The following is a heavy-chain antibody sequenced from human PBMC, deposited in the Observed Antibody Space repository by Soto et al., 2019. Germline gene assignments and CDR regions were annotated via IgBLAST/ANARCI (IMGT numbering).Heavy chain of an antibody. CDR2: ISSSGSTI. CDR3: ARDQDGDYGEGNKDAFDI. V-gene: IGHV3-11*01. Sequence: PGGSLRLSCAASGFTFSDYYMSWIRQAPGKGLEWVSYISSSGSTIYYADSVKGRFTISRDNAKNSLYLQMNSLRAEDTAVYYCARDQDGDYGEGNKDAFDIWGQGTMVTVSS. J-gene: IGHJ3*02. CDR1: GFTFSDYY. D-gene: IGHD4-17*01.